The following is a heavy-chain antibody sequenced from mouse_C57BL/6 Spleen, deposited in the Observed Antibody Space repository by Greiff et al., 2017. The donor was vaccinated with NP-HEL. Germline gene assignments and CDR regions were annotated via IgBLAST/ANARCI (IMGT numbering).Heavy chain of an antibody. CDR2: INPYNGDT. Sequence: EVHLVESGPELVKPGDSVKISCKASGYSFTGYFMNWVMQSHGKSLEWIGRINPYNGDTFYNQKFKGKATLTVDKSSSTAHMELRSLTSEDSAVYYCASFITTVPRYFDVWGTGTTVTVSS. D-gene: IGHD1-1*01. CDR3: ASFITTVPRYFDV. V-gene: IGHV1-20*01. J-gene: IGHJ1*03. CDR1: GYSFTGYF.